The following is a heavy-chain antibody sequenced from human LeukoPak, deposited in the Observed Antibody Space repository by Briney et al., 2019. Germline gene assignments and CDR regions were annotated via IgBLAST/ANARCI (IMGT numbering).Heavy chain of an antibody. CDR3: ARVQVSDDNWGFFDY. CDR1: GYTFPAKY. J-gene: IGHJ4*02. D-gene: IGHD1-1*01. CDR2: INPNSGGS. Sequence: ASVKVSCKASGYTFPAKYMHWVRQAPGQGLEWMGWINPNSGGSNCAQKFQGRVTMTRETSISTAYMELSRLSSDDTAVYYCARVQVSDDNWGFFDYWGQGTLVTVSS. V-gene: IGHV1-2*02.